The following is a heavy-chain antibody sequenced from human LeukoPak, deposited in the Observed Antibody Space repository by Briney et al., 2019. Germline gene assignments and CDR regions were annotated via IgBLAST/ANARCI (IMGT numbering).Heavy chain of an antibody. CDR2: ISGSGGST. CDR3: AKDGGYCSGGSCFWRAFDI. V-gene: IGHV3-23*01. D-gene: IGHD2-15*01. Sequence: GGSLRLSCAASGFTFSSYAMSWVRQAPGKGLEWVSAISGSGGSTYYADSVKGRFTISRDNPKNTLYLQMNSLRVEDTAVYYCAKDGGYCSGGSCFWRAFDIWGQGTMVTVSS. CDR1: GFTFSSYA. J-gene: IGHJ3*02.